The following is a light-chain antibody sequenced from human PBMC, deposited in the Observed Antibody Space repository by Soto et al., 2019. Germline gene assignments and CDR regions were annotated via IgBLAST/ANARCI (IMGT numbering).Light chain of an antibody. Sequence: DIQMTQSPSTLSASVGDRVTITCRASQSISSWLAWYQLKPGKAPKLLIYRASTLQSGVPSRFGGSGSGTEXTLXXSSLQPDDFAAXYXQQYNSYPLTFGGGTKVEIK. CDR1: QSISSW. CDR2: RAS. J-gene: IGKJ4*01. V-gene: IGKV1-5*03. CDR3: QQYNSYPLT.